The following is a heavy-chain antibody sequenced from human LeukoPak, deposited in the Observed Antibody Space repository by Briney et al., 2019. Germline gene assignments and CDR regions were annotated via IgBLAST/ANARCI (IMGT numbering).Heavy chain of an antibody. CDR3: ARDLARAVTDPFDY. D-gene: IGHD2-21*02. CDR2: ISSSSSAK. J-gene: IGHJ4*02. V-gene: IGHV3-48*02. CDR1: GFTFSSYS. Sequence: GGSLRLSCAASGFTFSSYSMNWVRQAPGKGLEWVSYISSSSSAKYYADSVKGRFTISRDNAKNSLYLQMNSLRDEDTAVYYCARDLARAVTDPFDYWGQGTLVTVSS.